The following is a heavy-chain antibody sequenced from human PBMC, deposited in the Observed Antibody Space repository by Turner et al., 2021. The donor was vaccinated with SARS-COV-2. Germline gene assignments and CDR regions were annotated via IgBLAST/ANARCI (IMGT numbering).Heavy chain of an antibody. D-gene: IGHD3-10*01. CDR3: SKDSGTSTRWFGELLYQEFDY. V-gene: IGHV3-23*01. J-gene: IGHJ4*02. Sequence: EVQLLESGGGLVHPGGSLRLSSAASGFIFSSYAMSCVRQATGSAMEWVSTIRCSGGSTYDADPVKCRFTSSRDKSKNTLYLQMNSLRAEDTAVYYCSKDSGTSTRWFGELLYQEFDYWGQGTLVTVSS. CDR1: GFIFSSYA. CDR2: IRCSGGST.